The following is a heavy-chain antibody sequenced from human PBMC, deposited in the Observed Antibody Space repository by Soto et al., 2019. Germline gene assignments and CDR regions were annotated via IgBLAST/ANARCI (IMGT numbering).Heavy chain of an antibody. D-gene: IGHD7-27*01. Sequence: ASVKVSCKASGGTFSSYAISWVRQAPGQGLEWMGGIIPIFGTANYAQKFQGRVTITADESTSTAYMELSSLRSEDTAVYYCARDQKGPTGDHDAFDIWGQGTMVTVSS. CDR2: IIPIFGTA. CDR1: GGTFSSYA. J-gene: IGHJ3*02. CDR3: ARDQKGPTGDHDAFDI. V-gene: IGHV1-69*13.